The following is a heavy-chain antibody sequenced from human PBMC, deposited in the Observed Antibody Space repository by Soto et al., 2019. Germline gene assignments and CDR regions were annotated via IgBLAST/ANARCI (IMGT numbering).Heavy chain of an antibody. V-gene: IGHV4-39*01. Sequence: QLQLQESGPGLVKPSETLSVTCTVSGDSVSSSHYYWGWIRLPPGKGLEWIGSVYYSGSTYYTPSLKSRVTLSVDTSKNQFSLKLSSVTAADAAIYYCARHPTFSGWEYYFDYWGQGTLVTVSS. J-gene: IGHJ4*02. CDR3: ARHPTFSGWEYYFDY. D-gene: IGHD6-19*01. CDR1: GDSVSSSHYY. CDR2: VYYSGST.